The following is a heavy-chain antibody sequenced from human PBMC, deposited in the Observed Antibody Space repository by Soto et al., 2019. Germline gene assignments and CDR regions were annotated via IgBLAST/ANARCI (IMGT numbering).Heavy chain of an antibody. V-gene: IGHV3-30*18. CDR3: AKGPWELRSAYFDY. CDR2: ISYDGSNK. D-gene: IGHD1-26*01. J-gene: IGHJ4*02. CDR1: GFTFSSYG. Sequence: PGGSLRLSCAASGFTFSSYGMHWVRQAPGKGLEWVAVISYDGSNKYYADSVKGRFTISRDNSKNTLYLQMNSLRAEDTAVYYCAKGPWELRSAYFDYWGQGTLVTVSS.